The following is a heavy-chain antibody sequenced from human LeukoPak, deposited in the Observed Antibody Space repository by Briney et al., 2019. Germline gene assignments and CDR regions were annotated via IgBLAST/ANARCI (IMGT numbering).Heavy chain of an antibody. CDR2: ISWNSGSI. D-gene: IGHD1-26*01. Sequence: GRSLRLSCAASGFTFDDYAMHWVRQAPGKGLEWVSGISWNSGSIDYADSVKGRFTISRDNAKNSLYLQMNSLRAEDTAFYYCAKEQSSKWELPMYSFDFWGQGTLVTVSS. J-gene: IGHJ4*02. CDR1: GFTFDDYA. V-gene: IGHV3-9*01. CDR3: AKEQSSKWELPMYSFDF.